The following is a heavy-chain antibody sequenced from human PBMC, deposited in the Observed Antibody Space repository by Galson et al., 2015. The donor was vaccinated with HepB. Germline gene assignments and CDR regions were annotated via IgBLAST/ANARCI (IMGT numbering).Heavy chain of an antibody. CDR1: GYTFTGYY. CDR2: INPNSGGT. J-gene: IGHJ4*02. D-gene: IGHD6-13*01. V-gene: IGHV1-2*06. Sequence: SVKVSCKASGYTFTGYYMHWVRQAPGQGLEWMGRINPNSGGTNYAQKFQGRVTMTRDTSISTAYMELSRLRSDDTAVYYCASWYSTEPSRGRGPYYFDYWGQGTLVTVSS. CDR3: ASWYSTEPSRGRGPYYFDY.